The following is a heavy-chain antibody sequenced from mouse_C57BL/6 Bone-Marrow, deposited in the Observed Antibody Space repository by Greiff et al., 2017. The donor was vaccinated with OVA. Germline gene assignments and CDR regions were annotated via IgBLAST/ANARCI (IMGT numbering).Heavy chain of an antibody. Sequence: EVQVVESGAELVKPGASVKLSCTASGFNIKDYYMHWVKQRTEQGLEWIGRIDPEDGETKYAQKFQGKANITAYTSSNTAYLQLSSLTSEDTVVYYCARREGTGTIWFAYWGQGTLVTVSA. V-gene: IGHV14-2*01. D-gene: IGHD4-1*01. CDR2: IDPEDGET. CDR1: GFNIKDYY. J-gene: IGHJ3*01. CDR3: ARREGTGTIWFAY.